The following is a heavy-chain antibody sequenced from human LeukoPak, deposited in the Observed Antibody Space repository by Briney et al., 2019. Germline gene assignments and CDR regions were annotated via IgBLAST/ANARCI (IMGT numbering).Heavy chain of an antibody. CDR2: ITWNSGTI. J-gene: IGHJ4*02. CDR1: GFTFDDYA. CDR3: AKILTGTTSGVDY. V-gene: IGHV3-9*01. D-gene: IGHD1-20*01. Sequence: GGSLRLSCAASGFTFDDYAMHWVRQAPGKGLEWVSGITWNSGTIAYADSVKGRFTISRDNSKNTLYLQMNSLRAEDTAVYYCAKILTGTTSGVDYWGQGTLVTVSS.